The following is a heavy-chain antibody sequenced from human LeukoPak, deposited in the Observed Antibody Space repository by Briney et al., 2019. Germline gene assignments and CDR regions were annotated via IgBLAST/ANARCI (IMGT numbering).Heavy chain of an antibody. J-gene: IGHJ5*02. V-gene: IGHV1-18*04. CDR1: GYTFSTSG. CDR2: IGGSNVNT. CDR3: ARGGSGTYLYSTFDP. D-gene: IGHD3-10*01. Sequence: ASVKVSCKASGYTFSTSGINWVRQAPGQGLEWMGWIGGSNVNTNYAQKFQERVTMTTDTSTTTAYMELRSLRSDDTAVYYCARGGSGTYLYSTFDPWGQGTLVTVSS.